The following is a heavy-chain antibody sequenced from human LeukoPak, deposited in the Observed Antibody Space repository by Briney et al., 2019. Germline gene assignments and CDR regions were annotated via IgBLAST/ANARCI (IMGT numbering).Heavy chain of an antibody. CDR3: AKTHGGSEGY. J-gene: IGHJ4*02. CDR2: ISGSGGST. Sequence: PGGSLRLSCSPSGPTFSSYTMSCVPPAPRKGPEWVSAISGSGGSTYYAGSVKGRYTISRDNSKNTLYLQRNSLRAEDTAVYYCAKTHGGSEGYWGQGTLVTVSS. CDR1: GPTFSSYT. V-gene: IGHV3-23*01. D-gene: IGHD6-19*01.